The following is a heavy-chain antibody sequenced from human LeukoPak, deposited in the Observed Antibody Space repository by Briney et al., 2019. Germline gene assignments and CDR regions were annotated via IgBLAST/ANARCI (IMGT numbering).Heavy chain of an antibody. CDR1: GFTFSDYY. CDR2: ISSSSSTI. CDR3: ARNSYGDKYYFDY. J-gene: IGHJ4*02. V-gene: IGHV3-11*01. D-gene: IGHD5-18*01. Sequence: GGYLRLSCAASGFTFSDYYMSWIRQAPGKGLEWGSYISSSSSTIYYADSVKGRFTISRDNAKNSLYLQMNSLRAEDTAVYYCARNSYGDKYYFDYWGQGTLVTVSS.